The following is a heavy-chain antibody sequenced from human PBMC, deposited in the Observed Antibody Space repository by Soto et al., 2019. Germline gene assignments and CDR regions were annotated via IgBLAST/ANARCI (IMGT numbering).Heavy chain of an antibody. Sequence: QFRLLKPGARLRKPGSSGRASGKPSGGTFNAYTIIWLRQAPGQGLEWMGRIIPMLAITNYAQRFQGRVTLTADTSTTTAYMELSSLTSEDTAVYYCALGSWSGETFDIWGQGTLVTVSS. V-gene: IGHV1-69*02. CDR1: GGTFNAYT. J-gene: IGHJ3*02. CDR2: IIPMLAIT. CDR3: ALGSWSGETFDI. D-gene: IGHD6-13*01.